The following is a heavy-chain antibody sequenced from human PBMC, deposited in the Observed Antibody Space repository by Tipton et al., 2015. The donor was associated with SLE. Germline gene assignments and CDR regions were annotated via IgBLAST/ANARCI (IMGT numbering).Heavy chain of an antibody. J-gene: IGHJ4*02. Sequence: TLSLTCTVAGGSISSSGYYWNWIRQPAGKGLEWIGTMSYIESTYFNPSLKSRVTLSVDTSKNQFSLKLSSVTAADTAVYYCTRRNASGTKYWGQGALVTVSS. D-gene: IGHD3-10*01. CDR1: GGSISSSGYY. CDR2: MSYIEST. CDR3: TRRNASGTKY. V-gene: IGHV4-39*01.